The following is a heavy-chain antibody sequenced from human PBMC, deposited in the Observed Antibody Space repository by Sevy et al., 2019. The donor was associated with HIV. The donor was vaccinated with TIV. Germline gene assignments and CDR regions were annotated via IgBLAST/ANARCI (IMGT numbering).Heavy chain of an antibody. CDR2: ISSSSTI. Sequence: GGSLRLSCAASGFTFSSYSMNWVRQAPGKGLEWVSYISSSSTIYYADSVKGRFTISRDNAKNSLYLQMNSLRAEDTAVYYCARVRGYSYGYPDYWGRGTLVTVSS. V-gene: IGHV3-48*01. CDR1: GFTFSSYS. CDR3: ARVRGYSYGYPDY. D-gene: IGHD5-18*01. J-gene: IGHJ4*02.